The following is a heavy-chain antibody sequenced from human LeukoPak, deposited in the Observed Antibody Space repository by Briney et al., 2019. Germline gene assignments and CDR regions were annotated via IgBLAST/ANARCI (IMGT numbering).Heavy chain of an antibody. CDR3: TTDSGYGFDY. V-gene: IGHV3-15*07. J-gene: IGHJ4*02. CDR2: IKSKTGGGTT. Sequence: PGGSLRLSCAASGFTFSNAWMNWVRQAPGKGLEWVGRIKSKTGGGTTDYAAPVKGRFTISRDDSKNTLYLQMNSLKTEDTAVYYCTTDSGYGFDYWGQGTLVTVSS. D-gene: IGHD3-22*01. CDR1: GFTFSNAW.